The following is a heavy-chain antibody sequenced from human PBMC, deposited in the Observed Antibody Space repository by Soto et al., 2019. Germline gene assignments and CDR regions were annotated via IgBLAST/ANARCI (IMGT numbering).Heavy chain of an antibody. CDR1: GFSFSNYA. Sequence: PGGSLRLSCAASGFSFSNYAMSWVRQAPGKGLEWVSSISGSGGSTFSAESVKGRFTISRDNSKNTLSLQMTSLRADDTAIYYCAKDQSEVYSNSFNSPLDYWGQGILVTVSS. V-gene: IGHV3-23*01. J-gene: IGHJ4*02. D-gene: IGHD1-26*01. CDR2: ISGSGGST. CDR3: AKDQSEVYSNSFNSPLDY.